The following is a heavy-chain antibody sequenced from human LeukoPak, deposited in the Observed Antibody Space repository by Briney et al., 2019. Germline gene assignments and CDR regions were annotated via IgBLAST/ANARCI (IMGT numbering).Heavy chain of an antibody. Sequence: GGSLRLSCAASGFTFSSYAMTWVRQAPGKGLEWVSAISGSGGSTYYADSVKGRFTISRDNSKNTLYLQMNTLRAEDTAIYYCAKDRSTSWYLDYWGQGTLVTVSS. CDR3: AKDRSTSWYLDY. CDR1: GFTFSSYA. J-gene: IGHJ4*02. D-gene: IGHD2-2*01. V-gene: IGHV3-23*01. CDR2: ISGSGGST.